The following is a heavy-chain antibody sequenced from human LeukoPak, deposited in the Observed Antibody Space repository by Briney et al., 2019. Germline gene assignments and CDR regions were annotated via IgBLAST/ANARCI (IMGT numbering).Heavy chain of an antibody. D-gene: IGHD2-2*01. CDR1: GYSFTSYW. V-gene: IGHV5-51*01. Sequence: GESLKISCKGSGYSFTSYWIGWVRQMPGKGLEWMGIIYPGDSGTRYSPSFQGQVTISADKSISTAYLQWSSLKASDTAMYYCARRHCSSTSCSSGPYYFDYWGQGTLVTVSS. CDR2: IYPGDSGT. J-gene: IGHJ4*02. CDR3: ARRHCSSTSCSSGPYYFDY.